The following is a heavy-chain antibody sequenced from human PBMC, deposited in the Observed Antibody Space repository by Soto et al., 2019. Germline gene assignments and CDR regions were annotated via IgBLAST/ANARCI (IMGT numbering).Heavy chain of an antibody. CDR2: ISGSGIST. V-gene: IGHV3-23*01. CDR1: GFTFRSYA. CDR3: AKAPVGPDWYFDL. Sequence: DVQLLESGGGLVQPGGSLRLSCAASGFTFRSYAMSWVRQAPGKGLEWVSGISGSGISTHYADYVKGRFTVSRANSKNPLYLQMNSLRAEDTAVYNCAKAPVGPDWYFDLWGRGTLVTVSS. J-gene: IGHJ2*01.